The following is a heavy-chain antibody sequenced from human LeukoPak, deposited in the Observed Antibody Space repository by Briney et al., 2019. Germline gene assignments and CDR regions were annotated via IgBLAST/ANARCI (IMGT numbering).Heavy chain of an antibody. CDR2: INTDGGST. V-gene: IGHV3-74*01. D-gene: IGHD1-1*01. J-gene: IGHJ4*02. CDR1: GFAFSGYW. Sequence: GGSLRLSCAASGFAFSGYWMHWVSQAPGKGLVWVSRINTDGGSTIYADSVKGRFSISRDNVQKRLFLQMNSLRAEDTAVYYCAREMDATGTTSLFDYWGQGTLVTVSS. CDR3: AREMDATGTTSLFDY.